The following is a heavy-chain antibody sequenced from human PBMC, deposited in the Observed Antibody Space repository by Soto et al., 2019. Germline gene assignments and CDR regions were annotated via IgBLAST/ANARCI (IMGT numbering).Heavy chain of an antibody. J-gene: IGHJ4*02. Sequence: PSETLSLTCAVYGGSFSGYYWSWIRQPPGKGLEWIGEINHSGSTNYNPSLKSRVTISVDTSKNQFSLKLSSVTAADTAVYYCARGGRYYDILTGRQHAGYYFDYWGQGTLVTVSS. CDR3: ARGGRYYDILTGRQHAGYYFDY. CDR2: INHSGST. CDR1: GGSFSGYY. V-gene: IGHV4-34*01. D-gene: IGHD3-9*01.